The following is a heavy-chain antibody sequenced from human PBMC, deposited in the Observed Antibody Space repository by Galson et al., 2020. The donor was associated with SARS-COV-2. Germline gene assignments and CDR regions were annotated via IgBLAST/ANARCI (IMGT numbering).Heavy chain of an antibody. Sequence: SCAVSGDSINVPNYSWTWVRLPPGKRLDFIGYIYSDGGTYYNPSLRSRLIMSVDSSKNQFSLRLSSVTAADTGVYYCARWLQYGLDVWGQGTTVTVSS. CDR1: GDSINVPNYS. D-gene: IGHD3-22*01. CDR2: IYSDGGT. CDR3: ARWLQYGLDV. J-gene: IGHJ6*02. V-gene: IGHV4-30-4*07.